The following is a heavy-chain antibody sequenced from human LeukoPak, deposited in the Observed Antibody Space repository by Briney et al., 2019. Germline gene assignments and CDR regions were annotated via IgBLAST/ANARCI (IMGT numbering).Heavy chain of an antibody. V-gene: IGHV3-30*02. J-gene: IGHJ4*02. D-gene: IGHD3-22*01. Sequence: PGGSLRLSCAASGFTFSSYGMHWVRQAPGKGLEWVAFIRYDGSNKYYADSVKGRFTISRDNSKNTLYLQMNSLRAEDTAVYYCAKDQYYYDSSGYGGLFDYWGQGTLVTVSS. CDR3: AKDQYYYDSSGYGGLFDY. CDR1: GFTFSSYG. CDR2: IRYDGSNK.